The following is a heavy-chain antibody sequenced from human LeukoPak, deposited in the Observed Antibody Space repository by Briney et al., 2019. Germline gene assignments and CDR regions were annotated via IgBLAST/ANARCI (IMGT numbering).Heavy chain of an antibody. CDR3: ARDLRYSSGWSASGMDV. Sequence: DSVKGRFTISRDNSKNTLYLQMNSLRADDTAVYYCARDLRYSSGWSASGMDVWGKGTTVTISS. J-gene: IGHJ6*03. V-gene: IGHV3-30*01. D-gene: IGHD6-19*01.